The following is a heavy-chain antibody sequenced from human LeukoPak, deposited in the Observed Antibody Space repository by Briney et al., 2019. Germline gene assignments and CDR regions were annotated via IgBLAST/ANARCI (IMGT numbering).Heavy chain of an antibody. V-gene: IGHV4-59*08. D-gene: IGHD2-2*01. Sequence: PSEALSLTCTVSGGSISSYYWSWIRQPPGKGLEWIGYIYYSGSTNYNPSLKSRVTISVDTSKNQFSLKLSSVTAADTAVYYCARARIPAAKFRYYYYYMDVWGKGTTVTVSS. CDR3: ARARIPAAKFRYYYYYMDV. CDR2: IYYSGST. CDR1: GGSISSYY. J-gene: IGHJ6*03.